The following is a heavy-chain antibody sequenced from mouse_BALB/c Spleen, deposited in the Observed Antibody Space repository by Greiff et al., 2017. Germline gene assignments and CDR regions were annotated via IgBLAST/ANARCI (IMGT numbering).Heavy chain of an antibody. Sequence: EVQLVESGGGLVQPGGSLKLSCAASGFTFSSYTMSWVRQTPEKRLEWVAYISNGGGSTYYPDTVKGRFTISRDNAKNTLYLQMSSLKSEDTAMYYCARQPGSSYYYAMDYWGQGTSVTVSS. J-gene: IGHJ4*01. V-gene: IGHV5-12-2*01. CDR3: ARQPGSSYYYAMDY. CDR1: GFTFSSYT. CDR2: ISNGGGST. D-gene: IGHD1-1*01.